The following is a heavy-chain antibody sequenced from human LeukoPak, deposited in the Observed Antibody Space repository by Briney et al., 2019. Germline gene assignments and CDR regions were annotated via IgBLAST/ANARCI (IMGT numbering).Heavy chain of an antibody. Sequence: PGGSLRLSCAASGFTFSNYWMHWVRQAPGKGLVWVSRIHTDGISTTYADSVKGRFTISRDNSKNTLYLQMNSLRAEDTAVYYCARIMYYYGSGRAWDWFDPWGQGTLVTVSS. CDR2: IHTDGIST. D-gene: IGHD3-10*01. CDR3: ARIMYYYGSGRAWDWFDP. V-gene: IGHV3-74*01. J-gene: IGHJ5*02. CDR1: GFTFSNYW.